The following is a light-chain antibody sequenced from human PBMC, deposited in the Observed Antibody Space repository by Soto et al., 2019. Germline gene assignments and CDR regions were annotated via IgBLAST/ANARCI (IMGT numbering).Light chain of an antibody. CDR2: GAS. Sequence: ETGFTQSPGTLSLSQGERATLSCRASPSVSSSYLAWYQQKPGQAPRLLIYGASSRATGIPDMFSGCGSGTDFTLTIKRLQPEDFAVYDCQQHDSSPLTVGPGTKVDI. V-gene: IGKV3-20*01. CDR3: QQHDSSPLT. J-gene: IGKJ3*01. CDR1: PSVSSSY.